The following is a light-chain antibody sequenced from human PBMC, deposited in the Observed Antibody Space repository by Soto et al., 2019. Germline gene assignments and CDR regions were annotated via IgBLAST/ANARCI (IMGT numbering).Light chain of an antibody. V-gene: IGLV1-44*01. CDR2: SND. Sequence: QSVLTQPPSASGTPGQRVTISCSGSSSNIGSHTVSWFQHLPGTAPKLLIYSNDQWPSGVPDRFSGSKSGTSASLAISGLQSEDEADYYCAAWDASLNGWVFGGGTKLTVL. CDR1: SSNIGSHT. J-gene: IGLJ3*02. CDR3: AAWDASLNGWV.